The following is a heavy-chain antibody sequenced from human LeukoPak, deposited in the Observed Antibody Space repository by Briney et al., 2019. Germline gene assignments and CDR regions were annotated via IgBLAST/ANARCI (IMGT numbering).Heavy chain of an antibody. V-gene: IGHV3-74*01. D-gene: IGHD2-8*01. Sequence: PAGSLRLSCAASGFTFSSYWEHWVRQAPGKGLVWFSRINSDGSSTSYADSVKGRFTISRHNAKNTLYLQMNSLRAEDTAVYYCARVRYCTNGVCYTNFDYWGQGTLVTVSS. CDR3: ARVRYCTNGVCYTNFDY. J-gene: IGHJ4*02. CDR1: GFTFSSYW. CDR2: INSDGSST.